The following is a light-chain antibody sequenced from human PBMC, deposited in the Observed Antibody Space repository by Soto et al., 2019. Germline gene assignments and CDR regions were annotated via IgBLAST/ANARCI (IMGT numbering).Light chain of an antibody. CDR2: LEGSGSY. CDR3: ETWDSNTRV. V-gene: IGLV4-60*03. Sequence: QSVLTQSSSASASLGSSVKLTCTLSSGHSSYIIAWHQQQPGKAPRYLMKLEGSGSYNKGCGVPDRFSGSSSGADRYLTISNLQSEDEADYYCETWDSNTRVFGGGTQLTVL. J-gene: IGLJ2*01. CDR1: SGHSSYI.